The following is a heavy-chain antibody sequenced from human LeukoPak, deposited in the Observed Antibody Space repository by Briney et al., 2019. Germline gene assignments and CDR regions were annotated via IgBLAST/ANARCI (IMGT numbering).Heavy chain of an antibody. Sequence: SETLSLTCTVSGGSISSGGYYWSWIRQHPGKGLEWIGYIYYSGSTYYNPSLKSRVTISVDTSKNQFSLKLSSVTAVDTAVYYCAGDQGGSAHRHAFDIWGQGTLVTVSS. D-gene: IGHD1-26*01. J-gene: IGHJ3*02. CDR2: IYYSGST. CDR1: GGSISSGGYY. CDR3: AGDQGGSAHRHAFDI. V-gene: IGHV4-31*03.